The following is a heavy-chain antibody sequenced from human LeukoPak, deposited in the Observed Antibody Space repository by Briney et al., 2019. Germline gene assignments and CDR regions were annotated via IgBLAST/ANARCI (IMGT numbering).Heavy chain of an antibody. J-gene: IGHJ6*02. D-gene: IGHD4-17*01. CDR2: FDPEDGET. V-gene: IGHV1-24*01. CDR3: ATSGNGDLRYGMDV. Sequence: ASVKVSCKVSGYTLTELSVHWVRQAPGEGLEWMGGFDPEDGETIYAQKFQGRVTMTEDTSTDTAYMELSSLRSEDTAVYYCATSGNGDLRYGMDVWGQGTTVTVSS. CDR1: GYTLTELS.